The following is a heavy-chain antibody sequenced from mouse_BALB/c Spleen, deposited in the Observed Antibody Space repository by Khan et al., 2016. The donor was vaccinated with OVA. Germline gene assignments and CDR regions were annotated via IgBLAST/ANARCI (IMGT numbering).Heavy chain of an antibody. CDR2: IWSDGST. CDR1: GFSLTNYG. CDR3: ARQPYYHYYIIDY. V-gene: IGHV2-6-1*01. D-gene: IGHD2-10*01. Sequence: VQLVESGLGLVAPSQSLSITCTISGFSLTNYGVHWVRQPPGKGLEWLVAIWSDGSTTYDSALKSRLTISKDNSKSQVFLKMDSLQTDDTAMYYCARQPYYHYYIIDYWGQGTSVTVSS. J-gene: IGHJ4*01.